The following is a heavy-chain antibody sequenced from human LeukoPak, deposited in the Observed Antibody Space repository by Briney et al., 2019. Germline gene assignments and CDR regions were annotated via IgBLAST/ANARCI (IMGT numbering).Heavy chain of an antibody. D-gene: IGHD6-13*01. V-gene: IGHV1-69*13. Sequence: GASVKVSCKASGGTFSSYAISWVRQAPGQGLESMGGIIPIFGTANYAQKFQGRVTITADESTSTAYMELSSLRSEDTAVYYCAREIAAAGTNHYYYYYGMDVWGQGTTVTVSS. J-gene: IGHJ6*02. CDR3: AREIAAAGTNHYYYYYGMDV. CDR1: GGTFSSYA. CDR2: IIPIFGTA.